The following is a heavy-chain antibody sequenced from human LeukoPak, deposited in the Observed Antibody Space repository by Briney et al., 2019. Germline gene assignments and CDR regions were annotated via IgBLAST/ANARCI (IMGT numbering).Heavy chain of an antibody. Sequence: GSLRLSCAASGFTFSDYCMSWIRRAPGKGLEWVSYISSSGSTIYYADSVKGRFTISRDNAKNSLYLQMNSLRAEDTAVYYCARDPLYYDSSGYSYWGQGTLVTVSS. V-gene: IGHV3-11*01. J-gene: IGHJ4*02. D-gene: IGHD3-22*01. CDR2: ISSSGSTI. CDR3: ARDPLYYDSSGYSY. CDR1: GFTFSDYC.